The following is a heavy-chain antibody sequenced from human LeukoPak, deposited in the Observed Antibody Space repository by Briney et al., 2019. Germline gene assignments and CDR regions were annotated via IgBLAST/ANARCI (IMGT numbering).Heavy chain of an antibody. CDR3: ARAGDSSGWYGRDY. Sequence: GGSLRLSCAASGFTFSSYAMRWVRQAPGKGLEWVAVISYDGSNKYYADSVKGRFTISRDNSKNTLYLQMNSLRAEDTAVYYCARAGDSSGWYGRDYWGQGTLVTVSS. V-gene: IGHV3-30-3*01. CDR2: ISYDGSNK. CDR1: GFTFSSYA. D-gene: IGHD6-19*01. J-gene: IGHJ4*02.